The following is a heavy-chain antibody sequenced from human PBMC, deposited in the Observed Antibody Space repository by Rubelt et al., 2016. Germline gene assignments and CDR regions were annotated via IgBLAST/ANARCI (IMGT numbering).Heavy chain of an antibody. V-gene: IGHV4-34*02. CDR2: INHSGGT. CDR1: GGSFSGY. D-gene: IGHD3-22*01. J-gene: IGHJ3*01. CDR3: ARVAPQDYYDSSVGDAFDV. Sequence: QVQLQQWGAGLLKPSETLSLTCAVYGGSFSGYWTWIRQPPGKGLEWIGEINHSGGTNYDPSLKGRGTISLDTSKNQFSRKYNSGTTADTAVYYCARVAPQDYYDSSVGDAFDVWGQGTMVSVSS.